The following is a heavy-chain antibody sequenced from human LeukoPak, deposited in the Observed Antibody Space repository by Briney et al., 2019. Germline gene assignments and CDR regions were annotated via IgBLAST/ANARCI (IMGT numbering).Heavy chain of an antibody. CDR3: ARDGVGSSWYPAWYYYGMDV. Sequence: PGGSLRLSCAASGFTFDDYGMHWVRQAPGKGLEWVAVIWYDGSNKYYADSVKGRFTISRDNSKNTLYLQMNSLRAEDTAVYYCARDGVGSSWYPAWYYYGMDVWGQGTTVTVSS. J-gene: IGHJ6*02. CDR2: IWYDGSNK. V-gene: IGHV3-33*08. CDR1: GFTFDDYG. D-gene: IGHD6-13*01.